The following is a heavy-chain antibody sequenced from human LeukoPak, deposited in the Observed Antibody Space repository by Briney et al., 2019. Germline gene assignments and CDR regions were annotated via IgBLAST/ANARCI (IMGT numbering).Heavy chain of an antibody. CDR2: ISGSGGST. J-gene: IGHJ5*02. CDR1: GFTFSSYA. CDR3: ARDQSARGNNWFDP. D-gene: IGHD2-15*01. Sequence: GGSLRLSCAASGFTFSSYAMSWVRQAPGKGLEWVSAISGSGGSTYYADSVKGRFTISRDNAKNSLYLQMNSLRAEDTAVYYCARDQSARGNNWFDPWGQGTLVTVSS. V-gene: IGHV3-23*01.